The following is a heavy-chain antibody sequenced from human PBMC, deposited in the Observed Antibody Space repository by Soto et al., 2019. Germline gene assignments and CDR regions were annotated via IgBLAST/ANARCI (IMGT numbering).Heavy chain of an antibody. J-gene: IGHJ4*02. Sequence: EVQLLESGGGLVQPGGSLRRSCAASGYTFSNYAMSWFRQAPGKGLEWVPTIGGGGGRIYNADSVKGRFTISRDNSKNTLYMQMNSLRAEDTAVYYCAKRPASLVCFDYWGQGTLVTVSS. CDR3: AKRPASLVCFDY. V-gene: IGHV3-23*01. D-gene: IGHD2-2*01. CDR1: GYTFSNYA. CDR2: IGGGGGRI.